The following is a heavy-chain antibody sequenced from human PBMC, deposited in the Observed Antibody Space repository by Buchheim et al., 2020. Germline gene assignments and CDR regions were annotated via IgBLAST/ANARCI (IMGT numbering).Heavy chain of an antibody. Sequence: EVQLVESGGGLVQPGGSLRLSCTASGFTFSNYWMQWVRQAPGKGLVWVSRIDADGSTTSYADSVQGRFTISRANAKTTLYLQLKSLRAEDTAVYYCARGYSGTYRIDYWGQGTL. V-gene: IGHV3-74*01. D-gene: IGHD1-26*01. CDR1: GFTFSNYW. CDR2: IDADGSTT. J-gene: IGHJ4*02. CDR3: ARGYSGTYRIDY.